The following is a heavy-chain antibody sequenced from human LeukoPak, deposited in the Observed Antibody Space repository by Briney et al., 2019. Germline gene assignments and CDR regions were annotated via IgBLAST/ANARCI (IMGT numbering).Heavy chain of an antibody. D-gene: IGHD2-8*01. CDR3: ARGVPRYCTNGVCSLDY. CDR2: IVVGSGNT. CDR1: GFTFTSSA. J-gene: IGHJ4*02. V-gene: IGHV1-58*01. Sequence: ASVKVSCTASGFTFTSSAVQWVRQARGQRLEWIGWIVVGSGNTNYAQKLQGRVTMTTDTSTSTAYMELRSLRSDDTAVYYCARGVPRYCTNGVCSLDYWGQGTLVTVSS.